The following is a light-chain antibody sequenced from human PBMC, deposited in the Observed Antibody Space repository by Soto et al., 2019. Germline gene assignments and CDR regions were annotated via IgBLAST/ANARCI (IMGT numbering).Light chain of an antibody. Sequence: EIVLTQSPVTLSLSPGERATLSCRASQSINNYLAWYQQKPGQPPRLLIYDASNRATAIPVRFSGSGSVTDFTLTISSLDPEDSAVYYCQYRGIWPPGATFGGGTKVEIK. V-gene: IGKV3-11*01. CDR1: QSINNY. CDR2: DAS. CDR3: QYRGIWPPGAT. J-gene: IGKJ4*01.